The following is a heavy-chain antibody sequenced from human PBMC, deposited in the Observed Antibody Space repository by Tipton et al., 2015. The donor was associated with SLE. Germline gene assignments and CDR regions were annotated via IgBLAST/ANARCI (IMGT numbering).Heavy chain of an antibody. V-gene: IGHV4-61*02. CDR2: IASNGFA. CDR3: ARGGGSYYDY. D-gene: IGHD1-26*01. Sequence: TLSLTCTVSGISIISGTDYWTWIRQPAGKGLEWIGRIASNGFANYNRSLESRVTFSIDTSKNQFSLRVNSVTAADTAVYYCARGGGSYYDYWGQGTLVTVSS. J-gene: IGHJ4*02. CDR1: GISIISGTDY.